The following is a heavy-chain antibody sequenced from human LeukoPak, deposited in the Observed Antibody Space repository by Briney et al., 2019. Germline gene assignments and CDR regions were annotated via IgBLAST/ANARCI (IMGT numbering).Heavy chain of an antibody. D-gene: IGHD1-14*01. CDR3: ASRPRTYFDY. V-gene: IGHV4-4*02. CDR1: GFTFSSYAM. Sequence: GSLRLSCAASGFTFSSYAMSWVRQPPGKGLEWIGEIYHSGSTNYNPSLKSRVTISVDKSKNQFSLKLSSVTAADTAVYYCASRPRTYFDYWGQGTLVTVSS. J-gene: IGHJ4*02. CDR2: IYHSGST.